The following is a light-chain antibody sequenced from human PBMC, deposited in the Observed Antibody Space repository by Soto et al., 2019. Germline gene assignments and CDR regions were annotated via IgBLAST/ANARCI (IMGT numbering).Light chain of an antibody. CDR2: DVG. J-gene: IGLJ2*01. Sequence: QSVLTQPASVSGSPGQSITISCTGTSRDIGGYNYVSWYQQHPCKAPKLMIYDVGARPSGISSRCSGSKSGNTASLTISGLQAEDEADYFCSAYTSSSTLVFGGGTKLTVL. CDR1: SRDIGGYNY. CDR3: SAYTSSSTLV. V-gene: IGLV2-14*03.